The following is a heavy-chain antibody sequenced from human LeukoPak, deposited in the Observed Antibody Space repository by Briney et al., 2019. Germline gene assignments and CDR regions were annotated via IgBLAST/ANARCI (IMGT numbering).Heavy chain of an antibody. CDR1: GFTFSSHW. Sequence: GGSLRLSCAASGFTFSSHWMTWVRQAPGKGLEWVANIKQDGSKKNYVDSVKGRFTISRDNSKNTLYLQMNSLRAEDTAVYYCARPISVVVTWDAFDIWGQGTMVTVSS. CDR3: ARPISVVVTWDAFDI. V-gene: IGHV3-7*01. D-gene: IGHD3-22*01. CDR2: IKQDGSKK. J-gene: IGHJ3*02.